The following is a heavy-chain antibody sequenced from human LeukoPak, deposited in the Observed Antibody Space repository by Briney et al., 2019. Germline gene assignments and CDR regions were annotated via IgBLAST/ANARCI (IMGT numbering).Heavy chain of an antibody. CDR1: GYTFTGYY. CDR2: INPNSGGT. J-gene: IGHJ3*02. Sequence: GASVKVSCKASGYTFTGYYMHWVRQAPVQGLEWMGWINPNSGGTNYAQRFQGRVTMTRDTSISTAYMELSRLRSDDTAVYYCARRYSSSWYDAFDIWGQGTMVTVSS. V-gene: IGHV1-2*02. D-gene: IGHD6-13*01. CDR3: ARRYSSSWYDAFDI.